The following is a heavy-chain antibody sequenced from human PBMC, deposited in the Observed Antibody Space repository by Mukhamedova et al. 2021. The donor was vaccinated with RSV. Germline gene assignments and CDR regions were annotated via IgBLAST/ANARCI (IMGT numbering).Heavy chain of an antibody. D-gene: IGHD2-8*01. V-gene: IGHV3-21*01. CDR2: ITSSSNYI. CDR3: ARAGLLMVYDEIDY. Sequence: VSSITSSSNYIYYADSVRGRFSISRDNAKNSLYLQMNSLRAEDTALYYCARAGLLMVYDEIDYWGQGTLVTVSS. J-gene: IGHJ4*02.